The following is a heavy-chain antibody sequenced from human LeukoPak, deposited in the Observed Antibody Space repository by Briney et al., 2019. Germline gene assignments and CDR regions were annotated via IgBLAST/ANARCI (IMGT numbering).Heavy chain of an antibody. Sequence: SETLSLTCGVSGYSISSGYYWGWIRQPPGKGLEWMGIIYQSGKTYCNPSLESRVTISVDTSKNQFSLKMNSMTAADTAMYYCARGLPGGQLSRYDYWGQGTLVTVSS. CDR2: IYQSGKT. CDR3: ARGLPGGQLSRYDY. V-gene: IGHV4-38-2*01. J-gene: IGHJ4*02. D-gene: IGHD6-13*01. CDR1: GYSISSGYY.